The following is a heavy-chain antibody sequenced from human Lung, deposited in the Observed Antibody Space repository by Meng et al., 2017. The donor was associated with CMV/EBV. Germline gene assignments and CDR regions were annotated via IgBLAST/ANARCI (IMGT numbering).Heavy chain of an antibody. V-gene: IGHV3-15*01. CDR1: GFTFSNAW. CDR2: IKSKADGGTT. J-gene: IGHJ6*02. CDR3: TTESVAAKVYYYYGMDV. D-gene: IGHD6-19*01. Sequence: GGSXRLXXAASGFTFSNAWMRWVRQVPGQGLKWVGRIKSKADGGTTDYAAPVKGRFTISRDDSKNTQYLHMTTLRTENTGKYACTTESVAAKVYYYYGMDVWXQGTXVTVSS.